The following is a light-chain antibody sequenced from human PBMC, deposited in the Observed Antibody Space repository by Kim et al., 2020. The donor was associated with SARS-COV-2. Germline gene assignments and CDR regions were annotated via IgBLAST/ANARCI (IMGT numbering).Light chain of an antibody. CDR2: GAS. CDR3: QQYHSSLT. V-gene: IGKV3-20*01. CDR1: QSVNGNY. J-gene: IGKJ4*01. Sequence: ESVLTQFPGTLSLSPGETATLSCRASQSVNGNYLAWYQQKPGQAPRLLIHGASSRATGIPDRFSGSGSGTDFILTISRLEPEDFAVYYCQQYHSSLTFGGGTKVDIK.